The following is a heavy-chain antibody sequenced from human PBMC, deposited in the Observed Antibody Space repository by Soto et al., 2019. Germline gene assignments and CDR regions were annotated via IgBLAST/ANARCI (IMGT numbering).Heavy chain of an antibody. CDR2: LSGSGGST. J-gene: IGHJ5*01. V-gene: IGHV3-23*01. Sequence: GALRLSCAASGFTFSTCAMSWVRQAPGKGLEWVSSLSGSGGSTFYTDSVKGRFTISRDNSKNTLYLQMNSLRAEDTAVYYCAKHGGGCSSNSCYSPENDSWALRTLVPVSS. CDR1: GFTFSTCA. CDR3: AKHGGGCSSNSCYSPENDS. D-gene: IGHD2-2*02.